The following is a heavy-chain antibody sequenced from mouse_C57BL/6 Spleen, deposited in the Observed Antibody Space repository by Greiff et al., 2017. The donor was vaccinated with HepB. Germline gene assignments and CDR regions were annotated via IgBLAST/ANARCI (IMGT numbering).Heavy chain of an antibody. V-gene: IGHV1-81*01. J-gene: IGHJ3*01. CDR3: ARKHYGYDVPFAY. CDR2: IYPRSGNT. D-gene: IGHD2-2*01. CDR1: GYTFTSYG. Sequence: QVQLQQSGAELARPGASVKLSCKASGYTFTSYGISWVKQRTGQGLEWIGEIYPRSGNTYYNEKFKGKATLTADKSSSTAYMELRSLTSKDSAVYFCARKHYGYDVPFAYWGQGTLVTVSA.